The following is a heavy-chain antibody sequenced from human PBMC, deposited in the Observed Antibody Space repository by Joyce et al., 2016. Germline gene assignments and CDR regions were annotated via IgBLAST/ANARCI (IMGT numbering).Heavy chain of an antibody. CDR2: IIPLVNTA. V-gene: IGHV1-69*06. CDR1: GGAFNNYI. Sequence: QLQLVQSGAEVKKPGSSVKVSCKASGGAFNNYIISWVRQAPGQGLEWMGGIIPLVNTANYAQNFQGIVSITADKSTTTAYMELSVLRSEDTAVYYCASLVSRGVSSLNYYYMDVWGKGTTVTVSS. J-gene: IGHJ6*03. CDR3: ASLVSRGVSSLNYYYMDV.